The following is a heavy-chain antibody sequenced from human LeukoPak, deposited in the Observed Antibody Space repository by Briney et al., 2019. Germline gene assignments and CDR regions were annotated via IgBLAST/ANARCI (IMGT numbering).Heavy chain of an antibody. Sequence: SQTLSLTCTVSAGSFNSDINYWTWIRQPAGKRLEWIGRIHSSGTTNYNPSLKSRVSISVDTSKGHFSLRLSSVTAADTAVYYCARFLNWVFDNWGQGILVTVSS. V-gene: IGHV4-61*02. D-gene: IGHD3-16*01. CDR1: AGSFNSDINY. CDR3: ARFLNWVFDN. J-gene: IGHJ4*02. CDR2: IHSSGTT.